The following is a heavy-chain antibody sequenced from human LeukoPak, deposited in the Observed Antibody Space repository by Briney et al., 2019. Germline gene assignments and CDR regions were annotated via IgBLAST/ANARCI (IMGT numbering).Heavy chain of an antibody. CDR1: GYTFTGYY. J-gene: IGHJ4*02. CDR2: INPNSGGT. Sequence: ASVKVSCKASGYTFTGYYMHWVRQAPGQGLEWMGWINPNSGGTNYAQKLQGRVTVTTDTSTSTAYMELRSLRSDDTAVYYCARVVVAGISPLRYWGQGTLVTVSS. V-gene: IGHV1-2*02. D-gene: IGHD2-15*01. CDR3: ARVVVAGISPLRY.